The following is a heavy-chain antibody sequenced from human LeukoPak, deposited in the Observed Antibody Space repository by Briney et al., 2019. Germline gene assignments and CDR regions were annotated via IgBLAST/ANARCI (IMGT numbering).Heavy chain of an antibody. CDR2: IHYSGST. CDR1: GGSISSSSYY. V-gene: IGHV4-39*07. D-gene: IGHD4-23*01. Sequence: SETLSLTCTVSGGSISSSSYYWGWIRQPPGKGLEGIGSIHYSGSTNYNPSLKSRATISVDRSKNQFSLKLSSVTAADTAVYFCARVKAVVTPWVFDYWGQGSLVTVSS. CDR3: ARVKAVVTPWVFDY. J-gene: IGHJ4*02.